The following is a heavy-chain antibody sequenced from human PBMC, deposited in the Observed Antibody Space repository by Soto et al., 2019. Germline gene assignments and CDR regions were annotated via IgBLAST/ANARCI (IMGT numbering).Heavy chain of an antibody. Sequence: PGGSLRLSCVESGFNFSNYAVAWVRQAPGKGLEWVSSISGSGRGSRPYYADSVQGRFTISRDHSKNIVSLHMDSLRVDDTAVYYGTREHSLVSFLFDYWRPRTLVSVSS. CDR2: ISGSGRGSRP. V-gene: IGHV3-23*01. CDR3: TREHSLVSFLFDY. J-gene: IGHJ4*02. CDR1: GFNFSNYA.